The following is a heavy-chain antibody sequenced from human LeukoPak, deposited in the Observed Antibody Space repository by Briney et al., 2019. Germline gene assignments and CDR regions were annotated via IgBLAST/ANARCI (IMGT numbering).Heavy chain of an antibody. CDR2: VYHTGTT. Sequence: PSETLSLTCTVSGGSFKSYYWNWFRQPPGKRLEWIGYVYHTGTTNYTPSLKNRVSISIDTSKSQFSLNLSSVTAADTAVYYCARVPWGATGYFFDFWGQGKLVAVSS. V-gene: IGHV4-59*01. CDR3: ARVPWGATGYFFDF. J-gene: IGHJ4*02. D-gene: IGHD3-16*01. CDR1: GGSFKSYY.